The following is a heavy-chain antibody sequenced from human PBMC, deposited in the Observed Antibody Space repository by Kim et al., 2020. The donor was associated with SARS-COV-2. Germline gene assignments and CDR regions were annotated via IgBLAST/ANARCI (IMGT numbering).Heavy chain of an antibody. Sequence: SETLSLTCTVSGGSISSSSYYWGWIRQPPGKGLEWIGSIYYSGSTYYNPSLKSRVTISVDTSKNQFSLKLSSVTAADTAVYYCAIGGSYYGWDVDYWGQGTLVTVSS. CDR2: IYYSGST. CDR1: GGSISSSSYY. CDR3: AIGGSYYGWDVDY. V-gene: IGHV4-39*01. D-gene: IGHD1-26*01. J-gene: IGHJ4*02.